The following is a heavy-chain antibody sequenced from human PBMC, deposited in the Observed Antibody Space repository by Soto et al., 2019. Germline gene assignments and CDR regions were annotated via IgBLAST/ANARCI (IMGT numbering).Heavy chain of an antibody. V-gene: IGHV4-34*01. J-gene: IGHJ3*02. Sequence: SETLSLTCAVYGGSFSCYYWSWIRQPPGKGLEWIGEINHSGSTNYNPSLKSRVTISADTSKNQFSLKLSSVTAADTAVYYCARSGFMIVVVEDAFDIWGQGTMVTVSS. CDR2: INHSGST. CDR1: GGSFSCYY. D-gene: IGHD3-22*01. CDR3: ARSGFMIVVVEDAFDI.